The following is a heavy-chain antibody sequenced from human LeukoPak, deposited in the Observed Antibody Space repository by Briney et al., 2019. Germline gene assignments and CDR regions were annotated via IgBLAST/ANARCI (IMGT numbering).Heavy chain of an antibody. V-gene: IGHV4-39*01. CDR1: GVSISSSNSY. J-gene: IGHJ4*02. Sequence: SETLSLTCTVSGVSISSSNSYWGWIRQPPGKGLEWIGSIYYSGNTYYNASLKSRVSISIDTSKNQFSLRLTSVTAADTAVYYCARQTGSGLFILPGGQGTLVTVSS. CDR2: IYYSGNT. CDR3: ARQTGSGLFILP. D-gene: IGHD3/OR15-3a*01.